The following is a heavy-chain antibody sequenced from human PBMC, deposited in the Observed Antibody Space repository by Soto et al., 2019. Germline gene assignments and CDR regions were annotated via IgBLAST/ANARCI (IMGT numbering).Heavy chain of an antibody. CDR2: INPNGGVT. D-gene: IGHD1-26*01. V-gene: IGHV1-2*04. J-gene: IGHJ6*03. CDR3: ARESGGATATLDYYYFYMDV. Sequence: QVQLVQSGAEVRKPGASVTVSCRSSGDSFNDYYIHWVRQAPGRGFERMGWINPNGGVTKYAQKFQGWVSMTRDTSIRTVYMQLSRLRSDDTAVYYCARESGGATATLDYYYFYMDVWGTGTTVTVSS. CDR1: GDSFNDYY.